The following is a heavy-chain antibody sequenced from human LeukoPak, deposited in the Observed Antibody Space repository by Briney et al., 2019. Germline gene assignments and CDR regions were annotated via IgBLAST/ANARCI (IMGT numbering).Heavy chain of an antibody. J-gene: IGHJ4*02. CDR2: ISSSSSTI. Sequence: PGGSLRLSCAASGFTFSSYSMNWVRQAPGKGVEWVSYISSSSSTIYYADSVKGRFTISRDNAKNSLYLQMNSLRAEDTAVYYCARFAGYSKSLNYFDYWGQGTLVTVSS. CDR3: ARFAGYSKSLNYFDY. D-gene: IGHD3-9*01. V-gene: IGHV3-48*04. CDR1: GFTFSSYS.